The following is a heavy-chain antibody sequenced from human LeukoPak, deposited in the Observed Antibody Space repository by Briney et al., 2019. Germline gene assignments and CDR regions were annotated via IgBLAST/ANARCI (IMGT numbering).Heavy chain of an antibody. CDR3: ARGSDFWSGNSYYYYMDV. J-gene: IGHJ6*03. CDR1: GGTFSSYA. V-gene: IGHV1-69*05. D-gene: IGHD3-3*01. Sequence: ASVKVSCKACGGTFSSYAISWVRQAPGQGLEWMGGIIPIFGTANYAQKFQGRVTITTDESTSTAYMGLSSLRSEDTAVYYCARGSDFWSGNSYYYYMDVWGKGTTVTVSS. CDR2: IIPIFGTA.